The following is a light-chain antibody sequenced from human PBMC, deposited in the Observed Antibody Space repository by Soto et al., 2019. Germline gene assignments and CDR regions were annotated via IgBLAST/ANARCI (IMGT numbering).Light chain of an antibody. CDR1: QSVSNN. Sequence: EIVMTQSPATLSVSPGERATLSCRASQSVSNNLAWYQKKPRQAPRLLIYGASTRAAGIRARFSGSGSGTEFTLTISSLQSEDFAVYYYQQYNNWWTFGQGTRVEIK. V-gene: IGKV3-15*01. CDR3: QQYNNWWT. CDR2: GAS. J-gene: IGKJ1*01.